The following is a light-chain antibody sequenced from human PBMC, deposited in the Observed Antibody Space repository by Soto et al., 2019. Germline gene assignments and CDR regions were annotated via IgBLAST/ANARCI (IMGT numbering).Light chain of an antibody. J-gene: IGLJ1*01. CDR2: DDN. V-gene: IGLV1-51*01. Sequence: QSVLTQPPSVSAAPGQKVTISCSGSSSHIGGNSVSWYQQLPGTAPKLLIYDDNKRPSGIPDRFSGSKSGTSATLGITGFQTGDEADYYCGSWDSSLSAYVFGTGTKVTV. CDR1: SSHIGGNS. CDR3: GSWDSSLSAYV.